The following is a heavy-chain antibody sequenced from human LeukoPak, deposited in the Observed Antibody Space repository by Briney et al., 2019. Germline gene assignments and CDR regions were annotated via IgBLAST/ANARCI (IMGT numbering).Heavy chain of an antibody. D-gene: IGHD2-2*01. V-gene: IGHV1-18*01. Sequence: GASVKVSCKASGYTFTSYGINWVRQAPGQGLEWVGWISPYNGNTNSAQKLQGRVTMTTDISTTTAYMELRSLRSDDTAVYYCARTPRGLPAFNWFDPWGQGTLVTVSS. CDR1: GYTFTSYG. CDR3: ARTPRGLPAFNWFDP. CDR2: ISPYNGNT. J-gene: IGHJ5*02.